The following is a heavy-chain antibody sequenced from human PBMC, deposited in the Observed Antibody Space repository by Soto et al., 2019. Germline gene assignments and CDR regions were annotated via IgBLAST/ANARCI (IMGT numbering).Heavy chain of an antibody. CDR2: IIPIFGTA. J-gene: IGHJ4*02. Sequence: QVQLVQSGAEVKKPGSSVKVSCKASGGTFNSYAISWVRQAPGQGLEWMGGIIPIFGTANYAQKFQGRVTITADESTSTAYMELSSLRSEDTAVYYCAAGGIDYYGSGSYAYYFDYWGQGTLVTVSS. CDR3: AAGGIDYYGSGSYAYYFDY. D-gene: IGHD3-10*01. V-gene: IGHV1-69*01. CDR1: GGTFNSYA.